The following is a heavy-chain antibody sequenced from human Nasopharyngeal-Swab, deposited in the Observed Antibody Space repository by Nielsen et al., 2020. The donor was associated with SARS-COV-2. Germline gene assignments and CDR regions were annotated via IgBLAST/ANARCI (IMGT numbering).Heavy chain of an antibody. CDR2: IVVGSGNT. D-gene: IGHD3-3*01. V-gene: IGHV1-58*01. CDR1: GFTFTSSA. CDR3: ASDRRYDFWSGYPAFDY. Sequence: SVKVSCKASGFTFTSSAVQWVRQARGQRLEWIGWIVVGSGNTNYAQKFQERVTITRDMSTSTAYMELRSLRSEDTAVYYCASDRRYDFWSGYPAFDYWVQGTLVTVSS. J-gene: IGHJ4*02.